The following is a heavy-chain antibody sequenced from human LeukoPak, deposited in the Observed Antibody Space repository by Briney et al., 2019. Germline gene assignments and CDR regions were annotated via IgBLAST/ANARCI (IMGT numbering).Heavy chain of an antibody. J-gene: IGHJ4*02. CDR3: AKQSWDYHDY. CDR2: FSGNGVGT. D-gene: IGHD1-26*01. CDR1: GFTFSSYE. V-gene: IGHV3-23*01. Sequence: GGSLRLSCAASGFTFSSYEMNWVRQAPGKGLEWVSAFSGNGVGTYYSDSIKGRFTISRDNSRNTLYLQMNSLRAEDTAVYYCAKQSWDYHDYWGQGTLVTVSS.